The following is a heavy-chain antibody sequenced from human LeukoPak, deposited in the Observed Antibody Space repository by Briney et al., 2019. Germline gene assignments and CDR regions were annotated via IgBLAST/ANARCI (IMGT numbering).Heavy chain of an antibody. CDR1: GFTFSTYS. CDR3: ARDHITLVRGVIYYYYGVDV. D-gene: IGHD3-10*01. J-gene: IGHJ6*02. Sequence: GRSLRLSCAASGFTFSTYSMHWVRQAPGQGLEWVAVISYDGTKIYYADSVKGRFTISRDNSKNTLYLQMNSLRAEDTAVYYCARDHITLVRGVIYYYYGVDVWGPGTTATVSS. V-gene: IGHV3-30-3*01. CDR2: ISYDGTKI.